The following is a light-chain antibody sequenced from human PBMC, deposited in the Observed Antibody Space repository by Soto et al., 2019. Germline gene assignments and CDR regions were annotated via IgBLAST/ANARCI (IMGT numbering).Light chain of an antibody. CDR2: KAS. Sequence: DIQMTQSPSTLSASVGDRVTITCRASQSISSWLVWYQQKPGKAPKLLIYKASSLESGVPSRFSGSGSGTEFTLTISSLQPDDFATYYCQQYNSYSHVTFGQGTKVEIK. CDR3: QQYNSYSHVT. V-gene: IGKV1-5*03. J-gene: IGKJ1*01. CDR1: QSISSW.